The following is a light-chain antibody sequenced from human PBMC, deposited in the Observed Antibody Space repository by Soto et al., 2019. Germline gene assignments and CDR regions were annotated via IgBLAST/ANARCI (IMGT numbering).Light chain of an antibody. J-gene: IGKJ3*01. V-gene: IGKV1-27*01. CDR2: AAS. CDR1: QGIRNY. Sequence: DIQMTQSPPSLSASVGDRVTITCRAGQGIRNYVAWYQQIPGKAPKLLIYAASTLQSGVPSRFSGSGSGTDFTFTIHGLQPVDVATYSCQKFSSVPVFGLFTKVEI. CDR3: QKFSSVPV.